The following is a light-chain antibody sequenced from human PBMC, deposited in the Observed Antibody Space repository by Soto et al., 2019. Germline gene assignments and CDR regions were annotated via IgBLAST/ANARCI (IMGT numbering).Light chain of an antibody. Sequence: VLTQSQAPLSLSPGERATLSGRPGENVSTFVDWYQQKPGQAPRLLIYGASKRATDIPARFSGSGSGTDFTLTISNLEPEDFAVYYCQQHSHWPPWTFGQGTRVEIQ. CDR1: ENVSTF. CDR2: GAS. J-gene: IGKJ1*01. V-gene: IGKV3-11*01. CDR3: QQHSHWPPWT.